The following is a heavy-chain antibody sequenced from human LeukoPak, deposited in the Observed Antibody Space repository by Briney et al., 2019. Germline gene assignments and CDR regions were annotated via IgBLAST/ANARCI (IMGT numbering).Heavy chain of an antibody. CDR2: IKQDGSEK. V-gene: IGHV3-7*01. J-gene: IGHJ6*03. D-gene: IGHD3-9*01. Sequence: SGGSLRLSCVASGFTFSSRDWMTWVRQAPGKGLEWVANIKQDGSEKNYVDSVKGRFTISRDNAKNSLYLQMNSLRAEDTAVYYCAKDGRYFDWPYYYYYYYMDVWGKGTTVTISS. CDR1: GFTFSSRDW. CDR3: AKDGRYFDWPYYYYYYYMDV.